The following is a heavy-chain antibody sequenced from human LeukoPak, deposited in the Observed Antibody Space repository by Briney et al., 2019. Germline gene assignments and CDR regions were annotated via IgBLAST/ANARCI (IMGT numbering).Heavy chain of an antibody. CDR3: AKNGWLRSSGLWGDY. Sequence: PGGSLRLSCVASGFTFGSYAMTWFRQAPGKGLEWVSSFSGGDGSPYHADSVKGRFTISIDNSKSTLYLQMNSLRAEDTAIYYCAKNGWLRSSGLWGDYWGQGALVTVSS. J-gene: IGHJ4*02. CDR2: FSGGDGSP. CDR1: GFTFGSYA. D-gene: IGHD5-12*01. V-gene: IGHV3-23*01.